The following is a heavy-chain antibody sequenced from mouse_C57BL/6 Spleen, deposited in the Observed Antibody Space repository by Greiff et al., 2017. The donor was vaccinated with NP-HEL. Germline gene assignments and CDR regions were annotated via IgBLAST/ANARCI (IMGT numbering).Heavy chain of an antibody. V-gene: IGHV1-61*01. CDR3: ARGGDSSGFDY. D-gene: IGHD3-2*02. CDR2: IYPSDSET. Sequence: QVQLQQPGAELVKPGASVKLSCKASGYTFTSYWMDWVKQRPGQGLEWIGNIYPSDSETHYNQKFKDKATLTVDKSSSTAYMQLSSLTSEDSAVYYCARGGDSSGFDYWGQGTTLTVSS. CDR1: GYTFTSYW. J-gene: IGHJ2*01.